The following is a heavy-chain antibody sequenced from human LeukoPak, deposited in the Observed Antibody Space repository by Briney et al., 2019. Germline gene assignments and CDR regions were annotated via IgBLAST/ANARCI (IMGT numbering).Heavy chain of an antibody. V-gene: IGHV3-7*01. CDR2: INPDGSGK. J-gene: IGHJ4*02. CDR1: GFTLSTYW. D-gene: IGHD3-16*01. CDR3: ASWGAGGNS. Sequence: GSLRLSCEASGFTLSTYWMNWVRQVPGKGLDWVANINPDGSGKRYVDSVKGRFTIARDNADNSLSLQMNSLRAEDTAVYYCASWGAGGNSWGQGTLVTVSS.